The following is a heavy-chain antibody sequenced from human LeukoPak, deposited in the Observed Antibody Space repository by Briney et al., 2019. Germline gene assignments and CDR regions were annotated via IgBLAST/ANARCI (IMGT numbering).Heavy chain of an antibody. Sequence: PSETLSLTCAVYGGSFSDYYWSWIRQPPGKGLEWIGEINHSGSTNYNPSLKSRVTISVHTSKNQFSLKLSSVTAADTAVYYCARMDRFSSSWYSPYCFNYWGQGTLVTVSS. D-gene: IGHD6-13*01. V-gene: IGHV4-34*01. CDR2: INHSGST. CDR1: GGSFSDYY. J-gene: IGHJ4*02. CDR3: ARMDRFSSSWYSPYCFNY.